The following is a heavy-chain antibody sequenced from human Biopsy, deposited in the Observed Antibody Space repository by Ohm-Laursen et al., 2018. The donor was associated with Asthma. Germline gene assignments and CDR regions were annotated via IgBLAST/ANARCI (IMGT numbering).Heavy chain of an antibody. CDR3: ARISRLGYNSLDYGMDV. J-gene: IGHJ6*02. V-gene: IGHV3-53*01. D-gene: IGHD5-24*01. CDR2: IYSGDNT. CDR1: GFSVSTKY. Sequence: SLRLSCSASGFSVSTKYMSWVRQAPVKGLEWVSLIYSGDNTYYADSVKGRFTISRDHSKLYLQMNNLRAEDTAVYHCARISRLGYNSLDYGMDVWGQGTTVTVSS.